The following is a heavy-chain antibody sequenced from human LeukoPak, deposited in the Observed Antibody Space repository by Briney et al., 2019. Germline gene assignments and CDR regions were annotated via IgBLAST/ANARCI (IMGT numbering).Heavy chain of an antibody. CDR3: ANNGDRARILDY. V-gene: IGHV3-64*01. CDR1: GFTFSSYA. CDR2: ISSNGGST. D-gene: IGHD4-17*01. J-gene: IGHJ4*02. Sequence: GRSLRLSCAASGFTFSSYAMHWVRQAPGKGLEYVSAISSNGGSTYYANSVKGRFTISRDNSKNTLYLQMNSLRAEDTAIYYCANNGDRARILDYWGQGTLVTVSS.